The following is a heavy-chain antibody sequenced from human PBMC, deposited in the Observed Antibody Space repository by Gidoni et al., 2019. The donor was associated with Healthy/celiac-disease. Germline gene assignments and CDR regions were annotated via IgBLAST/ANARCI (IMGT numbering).Heavy chain of an antibody. CDR2: IIPIFGTA. V-gene: IGHV1-69*06. D-gene: IGHD4-4*01. CDR3: ALGSVTTVTETSDY. CDR1: GGTFRSYA. J-gene: IGHJ4*02. Sequence: QVQLVQSGAEVTKPGSSVKVSCKAPGGTFRSYAISWVRQAPGQGLEWMGGIIPIFGTANDAQKFQGRVTITADKSTSTAYMELSSLRSEDTAVYYCALGSVTTVTETSDYWGQGTLVTVSS.